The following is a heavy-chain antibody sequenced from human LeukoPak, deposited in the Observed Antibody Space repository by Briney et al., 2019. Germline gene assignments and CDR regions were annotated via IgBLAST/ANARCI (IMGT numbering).Heavy chain of an antibody. Sequence: GGSLRLSCAASGFTVSSSYMSWVRQAPGKGLEWVSVIYSGGSTYYADSVKGRFTIPRDNSKNTLYLQMNSLGAEDTAVYYCATEGQYYDSSGYPTWTFDSWGQGTLVTVSS. J-gene: IGHJ4*02. D-gene: IGHD3-22*01. CDR3: ATEGQYYDSSGYPTWTFDS. CDR1: GFTVSSSY. CDR2: IYSGGST. V-gene: IGHV3-66*02.